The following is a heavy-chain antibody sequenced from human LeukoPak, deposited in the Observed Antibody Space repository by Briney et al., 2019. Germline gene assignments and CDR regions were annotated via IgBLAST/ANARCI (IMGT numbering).Heavy chain of an antibody. Sequence: PGGSPRLSCAASGFTVSSNYMSWVRQAPGKGLEWVSVIYSGGSTYYADSVKGRFTISRDNSENTLYLQMNSLRPEDTALYFCARDRRYCSGGSRYFDYFFDYWGQGTLVTVSS. CDR2: IYSGGST. D-gene: IGHD2-15*01. V-gene: IGHV3-53*05. CDR1: GFTVSSNY. CDR3: ARDRRYCSGGSRYFDYFFDY. J-gene: IGHJ4*02.